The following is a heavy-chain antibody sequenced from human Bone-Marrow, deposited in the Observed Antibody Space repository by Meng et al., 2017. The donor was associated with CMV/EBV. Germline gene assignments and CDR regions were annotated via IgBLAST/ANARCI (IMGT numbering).Heavy chain of an antibody. CDR3: ARAVDDYDSSGYYYWD. Sequence: SCAISGDSVSSNSAAWNWIRQSPSRGLEWLGRTYYRSKWYNDYAVSVKSRITINPDTSKNQFSLQLNSVTPEDTAVYYCARAVDDYDSSGYYYWDWGQGTLVTVYS. CDR2: TYYRSKWYN. J-gene: IGHJ4*02. D-gene: IGHD3-22*01. V-gene: IGHV6-1*01. CDR1: GDSVSSNSAA.